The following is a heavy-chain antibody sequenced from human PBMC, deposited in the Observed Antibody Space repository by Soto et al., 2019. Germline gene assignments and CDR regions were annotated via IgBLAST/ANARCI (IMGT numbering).Heavy chain of an antibody. D-gene: IGHD6-6*01. V-gene: IGHV3-23*01. J-gene: IGHJ4*02. Sequence: PGGSLRLSCAASGFTFSSYAMSWVRQAPGKGLEWVSAISGSGGSTYYADSVKGRFTISRDNSKNTLFLHMISLRDEDTAFYYCVMPYIRLVTNMKYFAFWSQGALVTVSS. CDR1: GFTFSSYA. CDR3: VMPYIRLVTNMKYFAF. CDR2: ISGSGGST.